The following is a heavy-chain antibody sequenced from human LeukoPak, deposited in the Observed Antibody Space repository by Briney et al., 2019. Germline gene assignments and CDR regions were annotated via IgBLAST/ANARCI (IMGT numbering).Heavy chain of an antibody. J-gene: IGHJ3*02. Sequence: SETLSLTCTVSGGSISSSSYYWGWIRQPPGKGLEWIGSIYYSGSTYYNPSLKSRVTISVDTSKNQFSLKLSSVTAADTAVYYCATGRITIFGVVIIPDAFDIWGQGTMVTVPS. D-gene: IGHD3-3*01. CDR1: GGSISSSSYY. CDR2: IYYSGST. CDR3: ATGRITIFGVVIIPDAFDI. V-gene: IGHV4-39*01.